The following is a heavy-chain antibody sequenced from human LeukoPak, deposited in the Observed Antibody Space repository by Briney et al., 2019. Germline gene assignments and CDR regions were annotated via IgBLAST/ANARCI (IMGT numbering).Heavy chain of an antibody. J-gene: IGHJ4*02. V-gene: IGHV4-59*01. Sequence: PPETLSLTCSVSGGSISPFYWSWIRQPPGKGLEWIGYIYYSGNSDYNPSLKSRVTISVDTSKNRFSLKLSSVTAADTAVYYCARVRIAARPFDSWSQGTLVTVSS. D-gene: IGHD6-6*01. CDR3: ARVRIAARPFDS. CDR1: GGSISPFY. CDR2: IYYSGNS.